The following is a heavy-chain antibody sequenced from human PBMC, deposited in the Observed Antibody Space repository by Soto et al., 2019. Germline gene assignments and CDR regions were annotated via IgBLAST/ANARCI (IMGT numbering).Heavy chain of an antibody. Sequence: EVQLLESGGGLVQPGGSLRLSCAGSGFTFINYAMNWVRQAPGKGLEWVSSISGGGDDTFFADSVRGRFTISRDNSKNTMSMQMNSLGVADTGVYECARDIVGSTSLTNYGCYDLWGRGTLVTVSS. CDR1: GFTFINYA. CDR2: ISGGGDDT. CDR3: ARDIVGSTSLTNYGCYDL. D-gene: IGHD2-21*01. J-gene: IGHJ2*01. V-gene: IGHV3-23*01.